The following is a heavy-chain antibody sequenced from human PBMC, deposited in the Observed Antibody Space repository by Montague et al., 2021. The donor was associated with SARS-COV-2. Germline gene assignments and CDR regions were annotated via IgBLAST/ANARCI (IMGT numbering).Heavy chain of an antibody. Sequence: TLSLTCTVSGGSISSGRYYWSWIRQHPGKGLEWIGYIYYSGSPYYNPSLKSRVTISVDTSKNQFSLKLSSVTAADTAVYYCARDLGNLYGFWSTSCGMDVWGRGTTVTVSS. CDR3: ARDLGNLYGFWSTSCGMDV. CDR1: GGSISSGRYY. CDR2: IYYSGSP. V-gene: IGHV4-31*03. J-gene: IGHJ6*02. D-gene: IGHD3-3*01.